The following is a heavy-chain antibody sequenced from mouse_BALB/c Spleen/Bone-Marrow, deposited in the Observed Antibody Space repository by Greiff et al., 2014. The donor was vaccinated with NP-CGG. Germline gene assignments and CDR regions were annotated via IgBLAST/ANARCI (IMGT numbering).Heavy chain of an antibody. CDR2: ISSGGTNT. CDR3: TRRGIYDERTAMDY. V-gene: IGHV5-6*01. J-gene: IGHJ4*01. CDR1: GFTFSSYG. D-gene: IGHD2-12*01. Sequence: DVHLVESGGDLVKPGGSLKLSCAASGFTFSSYGMSWVRQTPDKRLEWVATISSGGTNTYYPDSVKGRFTISRDNAKNTLYLQKSSLKSEDTAMYYCTRRGIYDERTAMDYWGQGTSVTVSS.